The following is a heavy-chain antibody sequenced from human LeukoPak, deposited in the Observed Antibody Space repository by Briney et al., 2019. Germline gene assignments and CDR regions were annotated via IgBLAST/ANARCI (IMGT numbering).Heavy chain of an antibody. CDR3: AREGYDSSGYRVHAFDI. D-gene: IGHD3-22*01. CDR1: GGSISSGGYY. Sequence: PSQTLSLTCTVSGGSISSGGYYWSWIRQHPGKGLEWIGYIYYSGSTYYNPSLKSRVTISVDTSKNQFSLKLSSVTAADTAVYYCAREGYDSSGYRVHAFDIWGQETMVTVSS. J-gene: IGHJ3*02. CDR2: IYYSGST. V-gene: IGHV4-31*03.